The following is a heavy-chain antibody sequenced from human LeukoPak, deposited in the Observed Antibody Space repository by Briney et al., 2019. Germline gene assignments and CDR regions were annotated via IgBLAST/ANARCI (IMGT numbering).Heavy chain of an antibody. D-gene: IGHD1-26*01. CDR2: ISGGGGST. CDR3: AKGGKWDVTPFDY. CDR1: GFTFSSYA. V-gene: IGHV3-23*01. J-gene: IGHJ4*02. Sequence: GGSLRLPCAASGFTFSSYAMNWVRQAPGKGLEWVSTISGGGGSTYYADSVKGRFTISRDNSKNTLYLQVNSLRAEDTAVYYCAKGGKWDVTPFDYWGQGTLVTVSS.